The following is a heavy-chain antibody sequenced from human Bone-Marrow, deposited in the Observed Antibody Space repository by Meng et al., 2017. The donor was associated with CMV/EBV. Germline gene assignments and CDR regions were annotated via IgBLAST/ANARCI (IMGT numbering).Heavy chain of an antibody. CDR2: MNPNSGNT. CDR3: ARGNRGRIAAAGYYYYYGMDV. D-gene: IGHD6-13*01. J-gene: IGHJ6*01. CDR1: GYTFTSYD. V-gene: IGHV1-8*01. Sequence: ASVKVSCKASGYTFTSYDINWVRQATGQGLEWMGWMNPNSGNTGYAKKFQGRVTMTRNNSISTAYMELSSLRSEDTAVYYCARGNRGRIAAAGYYYYYGMDVWGQGTTVTVSS.